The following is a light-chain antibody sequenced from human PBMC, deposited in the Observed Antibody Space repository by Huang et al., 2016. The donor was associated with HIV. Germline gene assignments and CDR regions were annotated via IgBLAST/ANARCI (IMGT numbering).Light chain of an antibody. Sequence: IVLTQSPGTLSVSPGERAALSCRASQSISRSYLVWYQQKPGKAPRLLIYGASSRATGIPDRFSGSGSGRDFTLTISRLEPEDFAVYFCQQYHSSPVTFGQGTRLEIK. V-gene: IGKV3-20*01. CDR2: GAS. J-gene: IGKJ5*01. CDR3: QQYHSSPVT. CDR1: QSISRSY.